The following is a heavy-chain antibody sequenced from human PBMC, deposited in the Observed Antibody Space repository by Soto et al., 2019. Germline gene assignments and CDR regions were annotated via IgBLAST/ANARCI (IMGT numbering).Heavy chain of an antibody. V-gene: IGHV1-69*01. Sequence: QVQLVQSGAEVKKPGSSLKVSCKASGGTFSTYGISWVRQAPGQGLEWMGGIIPIFNTANYAQKFEGRVTITADESTSTAYMDLSSLRSEDTAVYYCARRYCSGGSCYTGRDWFDPWGQGTLVTVSS. CDR2: IIPIFNTA. CDR3: ARRYCSGGSCYTGRDWFDP. D-gene: IGHD2-15*01. CDR1: GGTFSTYG. J-gene: IGHJ5*02.